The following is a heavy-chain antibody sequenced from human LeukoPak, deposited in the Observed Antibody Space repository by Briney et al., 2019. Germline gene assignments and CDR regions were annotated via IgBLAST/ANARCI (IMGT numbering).Heavy chain of an antibody. V-gene: IGHV4-34*01. CDR2: INHSGST. D-gene: IGHD3-3*01. J-gene: IGHJ3*02. Sequence: PSETLSLTCAVYGGSFSGYYWSWIRQPPGKGLEWIGEINHSGSTNYNPSLKSRVTISVDTSKNQFSLKLSSVTAADTAVYYCARGGGSGYTIWGQGTMVTVSS. CDR3: ARGGGSGYTI. CDR1: GGSFSGYY.